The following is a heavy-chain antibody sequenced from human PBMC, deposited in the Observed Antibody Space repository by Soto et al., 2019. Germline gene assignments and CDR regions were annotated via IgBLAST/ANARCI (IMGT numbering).Heavy chain of an antibody. CDR1: GYTFTSYA. D-gene: IGHD3-3*01. CDR3: ARTYDFWSGYYTPHNWFDP. Sequence: QVQLVQSGAEVKKPGASVKVSCKASGYTFTSYAMHWVRQAPGQRLEWMGWISAGNGNTKYSQKFQGRVTITRDTSASTAYMELSSLRSEDTAVYYCARTYDFWSGYYTPHNWFDPWGQGTLVTVSS. V-gene: IGHV1-3*01. CDR2: ISAGNGNT. J-gene: IGHJ5*02.